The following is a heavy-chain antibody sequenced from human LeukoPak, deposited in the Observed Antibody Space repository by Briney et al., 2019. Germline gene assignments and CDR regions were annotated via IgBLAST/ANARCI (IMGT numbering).Heavy chain of an antibody. Sequence: GGSLRLSCAVSGFTFSSYGMHWVRQAPGKGLEWVSAISGSGGSTYYADSVKGRFTISRDNSKNTLDLQMNSLRAEDTAVYYCAARRIDAFDIWGQGTMVTVSS. J-gene: IGHJ3*02. CDR1: GFTFSSYG. CDR3: AARRIDAFDI. D-gene: IGHD2/OR15-2a*01. V-gene: IGHV3-23*01. CDR2: ISGSGGST.